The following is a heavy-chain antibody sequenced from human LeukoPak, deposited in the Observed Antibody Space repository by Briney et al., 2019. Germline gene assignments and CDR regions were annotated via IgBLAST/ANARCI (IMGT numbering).Heavy chain of an antibody. CDR3: ARSVPYGTTWYGRSDC. J-gene: IGHJ4*02. CDR1: GFTFSSYG. D-gene: IGHD6-13*01. V-gene: IGHV3-7*03. Sequence: PGGSLRLSCAASGFTFSSYGMHWVRQTPGKGLEWVANIRHDGSTKYYVDSVKGRFTISRDNAMNSLYLQMDSLRVEDTAIYYCARSVPYGTTWYGRSDCWGQGTQVTVSS. CDR2: IRHDGSTK.